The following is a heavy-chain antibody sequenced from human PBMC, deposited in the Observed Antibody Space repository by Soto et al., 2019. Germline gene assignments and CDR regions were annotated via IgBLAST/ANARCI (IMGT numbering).Heavy chain of an antibody. CDR2: IWYDVSNK. D-gene: IGHD5-12*01. J-gene: IGHJ4*02. CDR1: GFTFSSYG. Sequence: GGSLRLSCAASGFTFSSYGMHWVRQAPGKGLEWVAVIWYDVSNKYYADSVKGRFTISRDNSKNTLHLQMNSLRAEDTAVYYCARGFNSGYDYYFDYWGQGTVVTVS. CDR3: ARGFNSGYDYYFDY. V-gene: IGHV3-33*01.